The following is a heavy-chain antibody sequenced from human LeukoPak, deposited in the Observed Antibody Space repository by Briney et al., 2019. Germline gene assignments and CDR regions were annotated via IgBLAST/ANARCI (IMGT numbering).Heavy chain of an antibody. CDR2: IYTSGST. J-gene: IGHJ4*02. D-gene: IGHD3-10*01. V-gene: IGHV4-61*02. CDR1: GGSISSGFYS. Sequence: PSETLSLTCTVSGGSISSGFYSWSWIRQPAGKGLEWIGRIYTSGSTNYNPSLKSRITISIDTSKKQFALKLSSVTAADTAVYYCARSYFGSGTFNGFDYWGQGTLVTVSS. CDR3: ARSYFGSGTFNGFDY.